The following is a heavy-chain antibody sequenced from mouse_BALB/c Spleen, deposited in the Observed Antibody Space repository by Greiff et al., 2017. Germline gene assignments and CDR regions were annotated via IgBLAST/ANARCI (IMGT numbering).Heavy chain of an antibody. Sequence: EVQGVESGGGLVKPGGSLKLSCAASGFTFSSYAMSWVRQTPEKRLEWVATISSGGSYTYYPDSVKGRFTISRDNAKNTLYLQMSSLRSEDTAMYYCARSLITTVVANTGYFDVWGAGTTVTVSS. J-gene: IGHJ1*01. CDR1: GFTFSSYA. D-gene: IGHD1-1*01. CDR3: ARSLITTVVANTGYFDV. CDR2: ISSGGSYT. V-gene: IGHV5-9-3*01.